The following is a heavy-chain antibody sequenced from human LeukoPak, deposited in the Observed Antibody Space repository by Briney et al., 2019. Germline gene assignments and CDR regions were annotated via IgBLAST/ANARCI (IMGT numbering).Heavy chain of an antibody. V-gene: IGHV3-66*02. Sequence: GGYLRLSCAASGFTVSSNYMSWVRQAPGKGLEWVSVIYSGGSTYYADSVKGRFTISRDNSKNTLYLQMNSLRAEDTAVYYCARDRCSSTSCHNWFDPWGQGTLVTVSS. D-gene: IGHD2-2*01. CDR2: IYSGGST. CDR3: ARDRCSSTSCHNWFDP. J-gene: IGHJ5*02. CDR1: GFTVSSNY.